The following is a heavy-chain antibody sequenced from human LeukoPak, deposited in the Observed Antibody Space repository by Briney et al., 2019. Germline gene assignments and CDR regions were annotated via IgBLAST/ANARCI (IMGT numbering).Heavy chain of an antibody. Sequence: PGGSLRLSCAASGFTLSDYYMSWIRQARGKGVEWGSYISSSCSTIYYPHSVQRRFTISMDNAKNSLYLQMNSLRAEDTAVYYCARAACGGDCYSGFDYWGQGTLVTVSS. D-gene: IGHD2-21*01. CDR3: ARAACGGDCYSGFDY. J-gene: IGHJ4*02. V-gene: IGHV3-11*04. CDR1: GFTLSDYY. CDR2: ISSSCSTI.